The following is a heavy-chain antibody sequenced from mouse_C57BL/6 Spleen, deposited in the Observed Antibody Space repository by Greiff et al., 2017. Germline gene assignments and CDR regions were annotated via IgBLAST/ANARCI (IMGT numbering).Heavy chain of an antibody. D-gene: IGHD1-1*01. Sequence: EVQLQQSGAELVRPGASVKLSCTASGFNFKDDYMHWVKQRPEQGLEWIGLIDPENGDTEYASKFQGKATITADTSSNTAYLQLSSLTSEDAAVYYGTAVYYCGSGYGGWGTGATVTV. J-gene: IGHJ1*03. CDR2: IDPENGDT. V-gene: IGHV14-4*01. CDR1: GFNFKDDY. CDR3: TAVYYCGSGYGG.